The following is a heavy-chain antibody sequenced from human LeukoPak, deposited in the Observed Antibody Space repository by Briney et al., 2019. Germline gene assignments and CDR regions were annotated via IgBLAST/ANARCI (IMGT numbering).Heavy chain of an antibody. Sequence: PSETLSLTCTVSSGSLNSYYWGWVRQPPGRGLEWIGRIYTTGATQYNPSLKSRVPMSIDTSTNQFSLNLRSMTAADTAVYYCGRQGYTASYYFLDFWSQGTLVAVS. V-gene: IGHV4-4*07. D-gene: IGHD1-26*01. CDR2: IYTTGAT. J-gene: IGHJ4*02. CDR3: GRQGYTASYYFLDF. CDR1: SGSLNSYY.